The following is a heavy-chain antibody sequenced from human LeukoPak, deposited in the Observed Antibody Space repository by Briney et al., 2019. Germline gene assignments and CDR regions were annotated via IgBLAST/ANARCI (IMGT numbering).Heavy chain of an antibody. D-gene: IGHD6-19*01. Sequence: GGSLRLSCAASGFTFSSYEMNWVRHAPGKGLEWVSYISSSGSTIYYADSVKGRFTISRGNAKNSLYLQMNSLRAEDTAVYYCARESRSSGWDYFDYWGQEPRSPSPQ. CDR1: GFTFSSYE. CDR3: ARESRSSGWDYFDY. CDR2: ISSSGSTI. V-gene: IGHV3-48*03. J-gene: IGHJ4*01.